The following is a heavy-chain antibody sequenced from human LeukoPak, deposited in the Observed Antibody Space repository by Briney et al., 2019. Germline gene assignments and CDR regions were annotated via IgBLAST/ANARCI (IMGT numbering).Heavy chain of an antibody. CDR2: IYNDGRT. J-gene: IGHJ4*02. CDR1: GFTVSSDY. V-gene: IGHV3-53*01. D-gene: IGHD2-15*01. CDR3: ARGGGLLVAATFDY. Sequence: GGSLRLSCAASGFTVSSDYMSWVRQAPGKGLEWVSVIYNDGRTYYADSVKSRFTISRDKSKNTLFLQMNSLRAEDTAVYYCARGGGLLVAATFDYWGQGTLVTVSS.